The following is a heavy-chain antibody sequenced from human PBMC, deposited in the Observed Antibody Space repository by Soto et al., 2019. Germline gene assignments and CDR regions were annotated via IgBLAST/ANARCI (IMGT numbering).Heavy chain of an antibody. Sequence: PGGSLRLSCAASGLSFSIYAMSWVRQAPGKGLEWVSTIRKNIESTHYADSVRGRFTISRDNSRNTVYLQMESLRAEDTAVYYCAREAYYGSGRLFDDWGRGTLVTVSS. D-gene: IGHD3-10*01. CDR2: IRKNIEST. CDR3: AREAYYGSGRLFDD. J-gene: IGHJ4*02. CDR1: GLSFSIYA. V-gene: IGHV3-23*01.